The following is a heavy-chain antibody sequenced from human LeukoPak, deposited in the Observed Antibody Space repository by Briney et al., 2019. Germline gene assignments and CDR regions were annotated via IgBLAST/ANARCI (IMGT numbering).Heavy chain of an antibody. Sequence: ASVKVSCKASGYTFTGYYMHWVRQAPGQGLEWMGWINPNSGDTNYAQKFQGRVTMTRDTSISTAYMELSRLRSDDTAVYYCARGTGYSSSWYSIWGQGTLVTVSS. J-gene: IGHJ4*02. D-gene: IGHD6-13*01. CDR1: GYTFTGYY. V-gene: IGHV1-2*02. CDR2: INPNSGDT. CDR3: ARGTGYSSSWYSI.